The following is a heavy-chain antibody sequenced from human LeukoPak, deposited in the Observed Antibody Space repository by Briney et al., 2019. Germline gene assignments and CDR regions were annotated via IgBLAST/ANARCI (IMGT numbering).Heavy chain of an antibody. Sequence: GGSLRLSCVVSGFTFNRCWMNWVRQAPGKGLEWVAHINPDGRDTYYVDSVKGRFTISRDNAQNSMYLQMNSLRVEDTAVYYCTSWGDTTAEYFQRWGQGTLVTVS. CDR2: INPDGRDT. CDR1: GFTFNRCW. V-gene: IGHV3-7*01. J-gene: IGHJ1*01. CDR3: TSWGDTTAEYFQR. D-gene: IGHD2-21*02.